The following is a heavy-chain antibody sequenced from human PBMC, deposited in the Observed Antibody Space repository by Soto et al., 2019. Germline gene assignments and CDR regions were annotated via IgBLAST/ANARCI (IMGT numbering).Heavy chain of an antibody. V-gene: IGHV3-48*01. CDR3: ARDPSPNWYFDL. CDR2: ISSSGGIT. J-gene: IGHJ2*01. Sequence: GGSLRLSCAASRFTFSTYSMSWVRQAPGKGLEWVSYISSSGGITFYADSVKGRFTISRDNAENSLYLQMDSLRAEDTAVYYCARDPSPNWYFDLWGRGTLVTVSS. CDR1: RFTFSTYS.